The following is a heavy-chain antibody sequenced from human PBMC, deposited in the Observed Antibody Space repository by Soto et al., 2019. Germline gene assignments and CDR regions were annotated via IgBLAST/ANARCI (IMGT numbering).Heavy chain of an antibody. CDR1: GFSLNSNGVV. D-gene: IGHD3-22*01. CDR2: IYWDDDK. V-gene: IGHV2-5*02. Sequence: QITLKETGPTLVKPTQTLTLTCTFSGFSLNSNGVVVGWIRQPPGKALEWLALIYWDDDKRYSTSLKSRLTISKDTSKNQVVLILANIDPVDTATYYCAPWVVTLIPGGRGPTFDVWGQGTPVTVSS. CDR3: APWVVTLIPGGRGPTFDV. J-gene: IGHJ3*01.